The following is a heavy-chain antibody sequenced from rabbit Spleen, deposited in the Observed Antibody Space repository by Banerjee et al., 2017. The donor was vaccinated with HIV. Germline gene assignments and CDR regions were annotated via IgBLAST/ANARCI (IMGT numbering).Heavy chain of an antibody. CDR1: GFSFSNKAV. J-gene: IGHJ4*01. Sequence: QEQLVESGGGLVKPEGSLTLTCKASGFSFSNKAVMCWVRQAPGKGLEWIACINAVTGKAVYASWAKGRFTFSKTSSTTVTLQMTSLTASDTATYFCARGYISSHYNDGWGPGTLVTVS. CDR3: ARGYISSHYNDG. CDR2: INAVTGKA. V-gene: IGHV1S45*01. D-gene: IGHD8-1*01.